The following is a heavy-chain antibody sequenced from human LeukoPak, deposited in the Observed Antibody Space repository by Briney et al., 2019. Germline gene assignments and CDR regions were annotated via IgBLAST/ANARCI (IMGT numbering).Heavy chain of an antibody. V-gene: IGHV4-39*07. CDR2: IYYSGST. CDR1: GDSISGSSYY. CDR3: ASCGGAMDPRFDY. Sequence: SETLSLTCSVSGDSISGSSYYWGWIRQPPGKGLEWIGSIYYSGSTNYNPSLKSRVTISLDTSNNQFSLRVTSVTAADTAVYYCASCGGAMDPRFDYWGQGSLVTVYS. J-gene: IGHJ4*02. D-gene: IGHD3-10*01.